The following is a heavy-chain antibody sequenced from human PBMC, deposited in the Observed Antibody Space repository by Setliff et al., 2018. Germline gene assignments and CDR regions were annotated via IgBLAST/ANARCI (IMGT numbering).Heavy chain of an antibody. CDR1: GGSISSGGYY. D-gene: IGHD5-18*01. CDR2: IYYSGST. J-gene: IGHJ4*02. V-gene: IGHV4-31*03. Sequence: PSETLSLTCTVSGGSISSGGYYWSWIRQHPGKGLEWIGYIYYSGSTYYNPSLKSRVTISVDTSKNQFSLKLSSVTAADTAVYYCARVRLGLPMVDYWGQGTLVTVSS. CDR3: ARVRLGLPMVDY.